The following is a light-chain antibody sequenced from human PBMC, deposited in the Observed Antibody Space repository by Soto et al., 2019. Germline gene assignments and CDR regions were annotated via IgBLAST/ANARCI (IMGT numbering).Light chain of an antibody. J-gene: IGLJ1*01. Sequence: QSVLTQPPSASGTPGQRVTISCSGSSSNIGSNTINWYQQLPGTAPKLLIYSNNQRPSGVPDRFSGSKCGTSASLAISGLQSEDEADYYCAVWDDSLNGRVFGTGTKVTVL. CDR2: SNN. CDR1: SSNIGSNT. CDR3: AVWDDSLNGRV. V-gene: IGLV1-44*01.